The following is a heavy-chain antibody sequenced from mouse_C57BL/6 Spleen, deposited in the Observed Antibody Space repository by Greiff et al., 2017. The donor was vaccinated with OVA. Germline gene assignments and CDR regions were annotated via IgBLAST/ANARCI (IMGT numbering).Heavy chain of an antibody. J-gene: IGHJ2*01. V-gene: IGHV1-80*01. CDR1: GYAFSSYW. Sequence: VQRVESGAELVKPGASVKISCKASGYAFSSYWMNWVKQRPGKGLEWIGQIYPGDGDTNYNGKFKGKATLTADKSSSTAYMQLSSLTSEDSAVYFCARGSYSNYYFDYWGQGTTLTVSS. D-gene: IGHD2-5*01. CDR3: ARGSYSNYYFDY. CDR2: IYPGDGDT.